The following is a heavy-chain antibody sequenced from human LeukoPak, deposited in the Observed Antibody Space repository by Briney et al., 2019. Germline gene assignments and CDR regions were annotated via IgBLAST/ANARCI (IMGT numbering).Heavy chain of an antibody. D-gene: IGHD5-24*01. V-gene: IGHV3-11*01. CDR1: GFTFNDYY. Sequence: GGSLRLSCAASGFTFNDYYMSWIRQAPGKGLEWLSYINIGGTNTHYADSVKGRFTISRDNAKKSLYLEMNSLRAEDTAVYYCAKGRWLHFGFDYWGQGTLVTVSS. CDR2: INIGGTNT. J-gene: IGHJ4*02. CDR3: AKGRWLHFGFDY.